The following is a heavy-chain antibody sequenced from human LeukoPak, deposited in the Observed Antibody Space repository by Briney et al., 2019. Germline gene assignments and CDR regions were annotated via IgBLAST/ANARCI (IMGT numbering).Heavy chain of an antibody. CDR1: GGSISSSSYY. Sequence: PSETLSLTCTVSGGSISSSSYYWGWIRQPPGKGLEWIGSIYYSGSTYYNPSLKSRVTISVDTSKNQFSLKLSSVTAADTAVYYCAREGFWSGYYKGRYFDYWGQGTLVTVSS. J-gene: IGHJ4*02. CDR2: IYYSGST. CDR3: AREGFWSGYYKGRYFDY. D-gene: IGHD3-3*01. V-gene: IGHV4-39*07.